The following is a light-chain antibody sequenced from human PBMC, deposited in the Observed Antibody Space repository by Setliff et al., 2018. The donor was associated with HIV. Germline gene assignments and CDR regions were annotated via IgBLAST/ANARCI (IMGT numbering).Light chain of an antibody. CDR1: SSNIRTNA. CDR3: ASWDDSLNGQV. V-gene: IGLV1-44*01. J-gene: IGLJ1*01. Sequence: QSVLTQPPSTSGTPGQRVTISCSGSSSNIRTNAVNWYQQLSGTAPELLIYSNNQRPSGVPDRFSGSKSGTSASLAISGLQSEDEADYYCASWDDSLNGQVFGTGTKVTV. CDR2: SNN.